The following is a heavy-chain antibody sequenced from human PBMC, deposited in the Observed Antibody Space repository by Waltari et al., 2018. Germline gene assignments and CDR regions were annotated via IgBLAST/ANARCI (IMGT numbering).Heavy chain of an antibody. V-gene: IGHV4-38-2*01. CDR2: IYHSGST. J-gene: IGHJ4*02. Sequence: QVQLQESGPGLVKPSETLSLTCAVSGYSISSGYYWGWIRQPPGKGLEWIGSIYHSGSTHYNPSLKSRVTISVDTSKNQFSLKLSSVTAADTAVYYCASGGDSGYADPDYWGQGTLVTVSS. D-gene: IGHD5-12*01. CDR1: GYSISSGYY. CDR3: ASGGDSGYADPDY.